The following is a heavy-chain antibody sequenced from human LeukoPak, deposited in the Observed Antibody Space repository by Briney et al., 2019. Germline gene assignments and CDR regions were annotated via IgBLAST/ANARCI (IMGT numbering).Heavy chain of an antibody. V-gene: IGHV3-30*03. CDR1: GFTFSSYG. J-gene: IGHJ4*02. D-gene: IGHD2-2*01. CDR2: ISYDGSNK. CDR3: ARMRGRYCSSNGCYVEY. Sequence: PGRSLRLSCAASGFTFSSYGMYWVRQAPGKGLEWVGLISYDGSNKYHADSVKGRFTISRDNSKNTLYLQMNSLRVEDTAVYYCARMRGRYCSSNGCYVEYWGQGALVTVSS.